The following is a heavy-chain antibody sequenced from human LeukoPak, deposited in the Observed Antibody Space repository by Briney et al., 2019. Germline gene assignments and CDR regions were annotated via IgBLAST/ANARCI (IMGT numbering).Heavy chain of an antibody. CDR2: IIPIYGTT. CDR3: ARDLKLYSSSSSYFDY. J-gene: IGHJ4*02. CDR1: GGTYA. Sequence: SVKVSCKASGGTYAISWVRQAPGQGLEWMGGIIPIYGTTNYAQKFQGRVTITADESTSTAYMELSSLRSDDTAVYFCARDLKLYSSSSSYFDYWGQGTLVTVSS. V-gene: IGHV1-69*01. D-gene: IGHD6-6*01.